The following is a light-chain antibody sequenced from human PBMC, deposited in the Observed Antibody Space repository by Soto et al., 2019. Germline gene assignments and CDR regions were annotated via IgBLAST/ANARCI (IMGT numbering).Light chain of an antibody. V-gene: IGLV2-14*01. CDR1: SNDVGGHSY. J-gene: IGLJ2*01. CDR3: SSYTSGITYVI. Sequence: QSALTQPASVSGSPGQSITISCTGTSNDVGGHSYVSWYQQLPGKAPKLMIYEVSNRPSGVSNRFSGPKSGNTASLTISGLQAEDEADYYCSSYTSGITYVIFGGGTKLTVL. CDR2: EVS.